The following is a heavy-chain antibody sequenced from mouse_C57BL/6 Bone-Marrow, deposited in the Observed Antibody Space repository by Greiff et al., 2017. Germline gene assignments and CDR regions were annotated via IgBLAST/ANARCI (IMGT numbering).Heavy chain of an antibody. J-gene: IGHJ2*01. CDR2: ISSGSSTI. Sequence: EVKLMESGGGLVKPGGSLKLSCAASGFTFSDYGMHWVRQAPEKGLEWVAYISSGSSTIYYADTVKGRVTISRDNAKNTLFLQMTSLRSEDTAMYYCARRRWFDDWGQGTTLTVSS. D-gene: IGHD1-1*02. V-gene: IGHV5-17*01. CDR3: ARRRWFDD. CDR1: GFTFSDYG.